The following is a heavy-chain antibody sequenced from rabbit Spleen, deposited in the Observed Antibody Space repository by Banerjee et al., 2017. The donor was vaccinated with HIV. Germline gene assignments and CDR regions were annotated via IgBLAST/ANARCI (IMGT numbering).Heavy chain of an antibody. D-gene: IGHD8-1*01. Sequence: QSLEESGGDLVKPGASLTLTCTASGVSFSSNYYMCWVRQAPGKGLEWIACIDTGSSDFTYFASWAKGRFTISKTSSTTVTLQVTSLTAADTATYFCARDSGTSFSSYGMDLWGQGTLVTVS. V-gene: IGHV1S40*01. J-gene: IGHJ6*01. CDR2: IDTGSSDFT. CDR3: ARDSGTSFSSYGMDL. CDR1: GVSFSSNYY.